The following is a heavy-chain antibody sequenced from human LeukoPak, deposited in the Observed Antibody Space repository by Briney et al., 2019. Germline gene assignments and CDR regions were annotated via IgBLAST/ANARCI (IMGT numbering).Heavy chain of an antibody. J-gene: IGHJ6*03. Sequence: GGFLRLSCAASGFTFSSYSMNWVRQAPGKGLEWVSYISSSSSTIYYADSVKGRFTISRDNAKNSLYLQMNSLRAEDTAVYYCASEYYYYMDVWGKGTTVTVSS. V-gene: IGHV3-48*04. CDR3: ASEYYYYMDV. CDR1: GFTFSSYS. CDR2: ISSSSSTI.